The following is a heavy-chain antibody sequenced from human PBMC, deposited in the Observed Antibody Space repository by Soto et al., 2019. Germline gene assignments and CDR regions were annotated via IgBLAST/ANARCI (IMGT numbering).Heavy chain of an antibody. CDR1: GGSFSGYY. D-gene: IGHD3-10*01. Sequence: PSETLSLTCAVYGGSFSGYYWSWIRQPPGKGLEWIGEINHSGSTNYNPSLKSRVTKSVDTSKNQFSMKLSSVTAADTAVYYCARGGRYYGSGSYYRYYGMDVWGQGTTVTVSS. J-gene: IGHJ6*02. CDR3: ARGGRYYGSGSYYRYYGMDV. V-gene: IGHV4-34*01. CDR2: INHSGST.